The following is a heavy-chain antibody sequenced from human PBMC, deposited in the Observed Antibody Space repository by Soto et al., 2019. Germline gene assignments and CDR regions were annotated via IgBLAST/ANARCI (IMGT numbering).Heavy chain of an antibody. J-gene: IGHJ5*01. CDR2: LSYDGGSK. V-gene: IGHV3-30-3*01. D-gene: IGHD1-26*01. CDR1: GFTFSTHA. CDR3: ARDFHNEGYSGTYWASNWSDS. Sequence: GGSLRLSCAASGFTFSTHAMHWVRQAPGKGLEWVAVLSYDGGSKYDTDSVKGRFTFSRDNSKNTLYLQMNSLRPEDTAVYYCARDFHNEGYSGTYWASNWSDSWGQGILVTDSS.